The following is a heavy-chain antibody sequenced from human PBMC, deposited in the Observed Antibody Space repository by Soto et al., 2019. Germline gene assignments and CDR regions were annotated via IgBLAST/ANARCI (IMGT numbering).Heavy chain of an antibody. Sequence: SETLSLTCTVSGGSISSYYWSWIRQPPGKGLEWIGYIYYSGSTNYNPSLKSRVTISVDTSKNQFSLKLSSVTAADTAVYYCARGAPRHSYILTGYYTGIVFDYWGQGTLVTVSS. J-gene: IGHJ4*02. V-gene: IGHV4-59*01. D-gene: IGHD3-9*01. CDR2: IYYSGST. CDR1: GGSISSYY. CDR3: ARGAPRHSYILTGYYTGIVFDY.